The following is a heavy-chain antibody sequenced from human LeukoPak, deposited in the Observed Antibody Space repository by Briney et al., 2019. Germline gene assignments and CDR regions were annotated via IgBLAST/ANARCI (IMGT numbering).Heavy chain of an antibody. J-gene: IGHJ4*02. CDR3: AKRQAYVWGSYRRERVYYFDY. Sequence: PGGSLRLSCAASGFTFSSYAMSWVRQAPGKGLEWVSAISGSGGSTYYADSVKGRFTISRDNSKNTLYLQMNSLRAEDTAVYCCAKRQAYVWGSYRRERVYYFDYWGQGTLVTVSS. CDR1: GFTFSSYA. D-gene: IGHD3-16*02. V-gene: IGHV3-23*01. CDR2: ISGSGGST.